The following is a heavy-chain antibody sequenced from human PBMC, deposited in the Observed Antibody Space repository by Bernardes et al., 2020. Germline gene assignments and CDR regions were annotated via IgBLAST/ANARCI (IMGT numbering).Heavy chain of an antibody. V-gene: IGHV3-7*01. CDR2: IKQDGSEK. Sequence: GGSLRLSCAASGFTFSSYWMSWVRQAPGKGLEWVANIKQDGSEKYYVDSVKGRFTISRDNAKNSLYLQMNSLRAEDTAVYYCARVSGDFWSGYYFWGQGTLVTVSS. J-gene: IGHJ4*02. CDR1: GFTFSSYW. CDR3: ARVSGDFWSGYYF. D-gene: IGHD3-3*01.